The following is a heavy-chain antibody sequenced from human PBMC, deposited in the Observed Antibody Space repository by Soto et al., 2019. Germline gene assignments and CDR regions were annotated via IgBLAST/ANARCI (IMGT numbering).Heavy chain of an antibody. Sequence: GALSLSGAASGLPFSSYSMNWVRQAPGKGLEWISYISTTSSSIYYADSVKGRFTISRDNAKNSLFLQMNSLRDEDTAVYYCARKGVAFDYWGQGALVTVSS. CDR2: ISTTSSSI. J-gene: IGHJ4*02. D-gene: IGHD3-3*01. V-gene: IGHV3-48*02. CDR3: ARKGVAFDY. CDR1: GLPFSSYS.